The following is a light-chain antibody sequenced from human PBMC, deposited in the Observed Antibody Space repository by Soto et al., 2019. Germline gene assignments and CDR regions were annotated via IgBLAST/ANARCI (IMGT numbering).Light chain of an antibody. Sequence: EIVLTQSPGILSLSPGEGATLSCRASQSLSNFFLAWYQQKPGQAPRLLIYGASTRATGIPDRFSGSGSGTDFTLTISRLEPEDVAVYYCQQYEAVVTFGQGTKVDIK. V-gene: IGKV3-20*01. J-gene: IGKJ1*01. CDR3: QQYEAVVT. CDR1: QSLSNFF. CDR2: GAS.